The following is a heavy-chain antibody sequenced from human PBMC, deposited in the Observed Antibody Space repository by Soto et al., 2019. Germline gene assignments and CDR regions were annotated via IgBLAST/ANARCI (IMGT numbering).Heavy chain of an antibody. Sequence: KPSETLSLTCSVSGDSVNSNSYYWTWIRQPPGKGLEWIGYIYFTGSTNYNPSLKSRLTMSLDTSNNQFSLTLSSVTAADTAVYYCARDRRVIAPRAEQLVRGLDVWGQGTTVTVSS. D-gene: IGHD6-6*01. CDR3: ARDRRVIAPRAEQLVRGLDV. V-gene: IGHV4-61*01. CDR2: IYFTGST. CDR1: GDSVNSNSYY. J-gene: IGHJ6*02.